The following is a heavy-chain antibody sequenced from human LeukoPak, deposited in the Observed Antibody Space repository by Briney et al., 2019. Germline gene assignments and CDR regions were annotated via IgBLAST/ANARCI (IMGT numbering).Heavy chain of an antibody. J-gene: IGHJ4*02. V-gene: IGHV1-24*01. D-gene: IGHD5-18*01. CDR3: ATDRWYSYGYGY. CDR1: GYTLTELS. Sequence: ASVKVSCKVSGYTLTELSMHWVRQAPGKGLEWMGGFDPEDGETIYAQKFQGRVTMTEDASTDTAYMELSSLRSEDTVVYYCATDRWYSYGYGYWGQGTLVTVSS. CDR2: FDPEDGET.